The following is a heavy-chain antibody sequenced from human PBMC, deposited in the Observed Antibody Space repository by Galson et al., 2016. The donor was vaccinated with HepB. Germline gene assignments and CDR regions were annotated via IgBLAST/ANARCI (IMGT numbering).Heavy chain of an antibody. J-gene: IGHJ6*02. CDR1: GYSFRSYG. CDR3: ARGPYQDDYSYYGMDV. Sequence: SVKVSCKASGYSFRSYGISWVRQAPGQGLEWMGWISVYNGKTNYAQQFQGRVTVTTETSTSTVYMELRSLRSDDTAVYYCARGPYQDDYSYYGMDVWGRGTTVIVSS. V-gene: IGHV1-18*01. CDR2: ISVYNGKT.